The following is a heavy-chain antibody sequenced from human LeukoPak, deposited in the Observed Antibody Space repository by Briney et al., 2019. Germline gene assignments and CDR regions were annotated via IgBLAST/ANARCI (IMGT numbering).Heavy chain of an antibody. CDR3: QKTAYDILTRHDAFDI. CDR2: IYYSGST. D-gene: IGHD3-9*01. Sequence: SETLSLTCTVSGGSISSYYGRWIRHPPGKGLEWIGYIYYSGSTNYNPSLKSRVTISVDTSKNQFSLKLSSVTAADMVFFFKQKTAYDILTRHDAFDIWGQGTMATVSS. V-gene: IGHV4-59*01. CDR1: GGSISSYY. J-gene: IGHJ3*02.